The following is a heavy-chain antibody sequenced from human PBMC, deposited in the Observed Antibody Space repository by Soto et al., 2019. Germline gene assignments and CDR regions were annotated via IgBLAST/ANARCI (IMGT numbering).Heavy chain of an antibody. V-gene: IGHV1-18*01. J-gene: IGHJ5*02. CDR2: ISAYNGNT. Sequence: AAVKVSGKASGYTFTSYGISWVRQAPGQGLEWMGWISAYNGNTNYAQKLQGRVTMTTDTSTSTAYMELRSLRSDDTAVYYCARDLAGWYGDQNWFDPWCQGTPGTVPS. CDR1: GYTFTSYG. CDR3: ARDLAGWYGDQNWFDP. D-gene: IGHD4-17*01.